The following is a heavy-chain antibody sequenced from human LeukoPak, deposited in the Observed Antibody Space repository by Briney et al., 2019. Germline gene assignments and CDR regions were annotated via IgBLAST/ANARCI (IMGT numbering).Heavy chain of an antibody. D-gene: IGHD2-15*01. CDR2: IGGSGGST. Sequence: GGSLRLSCAASGFTFSSYAMSWVRQAPGKGLEWVSGIGGSGGSTNYADSVKGRLTISRDNSKNTLYLQMNSLRAEDTAVYYCAKAPYRGGGSCYFDYWGQGTLVTVSS. V-gene: IGHV3-23*01. J-gene: IGHJ4*02. CDR3: AKAPYRGGGSCYFDY. CDR1: GFTFSSYA.